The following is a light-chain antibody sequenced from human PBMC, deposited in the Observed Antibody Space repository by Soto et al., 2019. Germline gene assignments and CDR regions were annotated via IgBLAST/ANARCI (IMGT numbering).Light chain of an antibody. CDR2: GAS. V-gene: IGKV3-20*01. CDR1: QSVSSNS. Sequence: EIVLTQSPGTLSLSPGERATLSCRASQSVSSNSLAWYQQKPGQAPRLLIYGASSRATGIPDRFSGSGSETDFTLTSSRLDPEDFAVYYCQHYGRSPLTFGGGTKVEIK. J-gene: IGKJ4*01. CDR3: QHYGRSPLT.